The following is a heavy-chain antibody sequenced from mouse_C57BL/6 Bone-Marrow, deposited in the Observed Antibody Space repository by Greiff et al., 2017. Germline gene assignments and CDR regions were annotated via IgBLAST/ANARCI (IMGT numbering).Heavy chain of an antibody. CDR1: GFTFSDYY. Sequence: EVQGVESGGGLVQPGGSLKLSCAASGFTFSDYYMYWVRQTPEKRLEWVAYISNGGGSTYYPDTVKGRFTISRDNAKNTLYLQRSRLKSEDTAMYYCARQGIVTTKFAYWGQGTLVTVSA. V-gene: IGHV5-12*01. D-gene: IGHD2-5*01. J-gene: IGHJ3*01. CDR3: ARQGIVTTKFAY. CDR2: ISNGGGST.